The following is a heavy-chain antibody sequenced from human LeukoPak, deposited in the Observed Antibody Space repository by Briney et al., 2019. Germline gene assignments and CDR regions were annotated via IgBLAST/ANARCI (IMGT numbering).Heavy chain of an antibody. Sequence: PGGSLRLSCAASGFTFEVYGMNWVRQAPGKGLEWVSYISSSGSTIYYADSVKGRFTISRDNAKNSLYLQMNSLRAEDTAVYYCAREVAAAGSPFDYWGQGTLVTVSS. V-gene: IGHV3-48*03. CDR3: AREVAAAGSPFDY. CDR1: GFTFEVYG. CDR2: ISSSGSTI. J-gene: IGHJ4*02. D-gene: IGHD6-13*01.